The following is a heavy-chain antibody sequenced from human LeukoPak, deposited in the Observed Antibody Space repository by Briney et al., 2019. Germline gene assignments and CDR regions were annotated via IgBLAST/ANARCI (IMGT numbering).Heavy chain of an antibody. J-gene: IGHJ4*02. CDR1: GFTFNICA. V-gene: IGHV3-23*01. D-gene: IGHD1-7*01. CDR2: IGSTDI. CDR3: AKDATPGNSIWDYFAC. Sequence: GGSLTLSCAASGFTFNICAMSWVRQAPGKGLEWVSSIGSTDIYYADAVKGRFTVSRDNSKNTLYLHLNSLRAEDSAVYYCAKDATPGNSIWDYFACWGQGTVVTAAS.